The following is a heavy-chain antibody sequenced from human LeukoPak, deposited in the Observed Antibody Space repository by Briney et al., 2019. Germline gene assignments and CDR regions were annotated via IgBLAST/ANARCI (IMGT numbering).Heavy chain of an antibody. CDR2: IYSGGST. CDR1: GFTVSSNY. D-gene: IGHD3-9*01. Sequence: GGSLRLSCAASGFTVSSNYISWVRQAPGKGLEWVSVIYSGGSTYYADSVKGRFTISRDNSKNTLYLQMNSLRAEDTAVYYCAREAWITIFWGAFDIWGQGTMVTVSS. V-gene: IGHV3-66*01. J-gene: IGHJ3*02. CDR3: AREAWITIFWGAFDI.